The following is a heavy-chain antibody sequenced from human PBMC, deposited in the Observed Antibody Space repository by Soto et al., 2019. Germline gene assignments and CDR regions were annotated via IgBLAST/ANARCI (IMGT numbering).Heavy chain of an antibody. J-gene: IGHJ4*02. CDR1: GYTFTSYY. Sequence: ASVKVSCKASGYTFTSYYMHLVRQAPGQGLEWMGIINPSGGSTSYAQKFQGRVTMTRDTSTSTVYMELSSLRSEDTAVYYCARDETLDCSGGSCLFDYWGQGTLVTVSS. D-gene: IGHD2-15*01. V-gene: IGHV1-46*03. CDR3: ARDETLDCSGGSCLFDY. CDR2: INPSGGST.